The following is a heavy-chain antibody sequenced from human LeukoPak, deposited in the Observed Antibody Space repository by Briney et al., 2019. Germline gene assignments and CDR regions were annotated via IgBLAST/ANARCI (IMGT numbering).Heavy chain of an antibody. CDR2: IYPGDSDT. D-gene: IGHD6-13*01. CDR3: ARQSSSWYADAFDI. J-gene: IGHJ3*02. V-gene: IGHV5-51*01. CDR1: GYGFTSYG. Sequence: KLGEPLKISCKGSGYGFTSYGIAGVRQIPGKALEWMGIIYPGDSDTRYSPSFQGQVTISADKSISTAYLQWSSLKASDTAMYYCARQSSSWYADAFDIWGQGTMVTVSS.